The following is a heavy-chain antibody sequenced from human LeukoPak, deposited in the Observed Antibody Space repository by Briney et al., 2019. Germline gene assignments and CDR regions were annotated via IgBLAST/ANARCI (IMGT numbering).Heavy chain of an antibody. CDR3: ARLPTSGYCSSTSCPPHY. Sequence: PGGSLRLSCAASGFAFSSYSMNWVRQAPGKGLEWVSSISSSSSYIYYADSVKGRFTISRDNAKNSLYLQMNSLRAEDTAVYYCARLPTSGYCSSTSCPPHYWGQGTLVTVSS. CDR2: ISSSSSYI. CDR1: GFAFSSYS. V-gene: IGHV3-21*01. J-gene: IGHJ4*02. D-gene: IGHD2-2*01.